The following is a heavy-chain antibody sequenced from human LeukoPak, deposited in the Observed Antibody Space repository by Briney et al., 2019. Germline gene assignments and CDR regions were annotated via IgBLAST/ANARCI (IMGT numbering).Heavy chain of an antibody. J-gene: IGHJ4*02. V-gene: IGHV1-18*04. CDR3: ARVPVAIAVAGIDY. D-gene: IGHD6-19*01. Sequence: ASVKVSCKASGYTFTSYGISWVRQAPGQGLEWMGWISAYNGNTNYAQKLQGRVTMTTDTSTSTAYMELRSLRSDDRAVYYCARVPVAIAVAGIDYWGQGTLVTVSS. CDR1: GYTFTSYG. CDR2: ISAYNGNT.